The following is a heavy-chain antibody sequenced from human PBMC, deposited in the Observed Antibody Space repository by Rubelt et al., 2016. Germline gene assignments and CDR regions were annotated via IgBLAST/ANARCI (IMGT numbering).Heavy chain of an antibody. CDR2: IYFSGGT. CDR3: ARGGYGSQEAVDELDI. D-gene: IGHD4-17*01. J-gene: IGHJ3*02. Sequence: QLQLQESGPGLVKPSETLSLTCSVSGASVRSASWSWIRQPPGKGLEWIAYIYFSGGTKYNPSLQSRVTIAEDTSKNQFSLRLSSVTAADTAVYYCARGGYGSQEAVDELDIWGQGTMVTVSS. CDR1: GASVRSAS. V-gene: IGHV4-59*02.